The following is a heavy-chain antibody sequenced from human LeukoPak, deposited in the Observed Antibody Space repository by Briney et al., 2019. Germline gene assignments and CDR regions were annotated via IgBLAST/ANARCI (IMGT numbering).Heavy chain of an antibody. CDR1: GGTFSSYA. Sequence: ASGQVSCKASGGTFSSYAISWVRQAPGQGLEWMGGIIPIFGTANYAQKLQGRVTITADESTSTAYMELSSLRSEDTAVYYCAREGYGSGINWFDPWGQGTLVTVSS. CDR3: AREGYGSGINWFDP. V-gene: IGHV1-69*01. J-gene: IGHJ5*02. D-gene: IGHD3-10*01. CDR2: IIPIFGTA.